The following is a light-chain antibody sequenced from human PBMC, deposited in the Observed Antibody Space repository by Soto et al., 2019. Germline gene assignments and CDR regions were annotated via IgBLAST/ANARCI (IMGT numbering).Light chain of an antibody. J-gene: IGKJ5*01. CDR2: GAS. V-gene: IGKV3-20*01. Sequence: EIVLTQSPGTLSLSPGERAILSGRSSQTVSKNYLAWYQQKPGQAPRLLIHGASSRATGIPDRFSGSGSGTDLSLTISRLEPEDFAVHCCKQYVDPPITLGQGTRLEIK. CDR1: QTVSKNY. CDR3: KQYVDPPIT.